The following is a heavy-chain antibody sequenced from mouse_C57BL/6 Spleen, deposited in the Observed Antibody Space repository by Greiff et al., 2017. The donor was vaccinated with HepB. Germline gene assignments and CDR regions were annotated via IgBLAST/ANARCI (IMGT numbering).Heavy chain of an antibody. D-gene: IGHD1-1*01. CDR1: GFTFSDYG. J-gene: IGHJ2*01. V-gene: IGHV5-17*01. CDR2: ISSGSSTI. CDR3: AREFYYYGSSYFDY. Sequence: EVQLVESGGGLVKPGGSLKLSCAASGFTFSDYGMHWVRQAPEKGLEWVAYISSGSSTIYYADTVKGRFTISRDNAKNTLFLQMTSLRSEDTAMYYCAREFYYYGSSYFDYWGQGTTLTVSS.